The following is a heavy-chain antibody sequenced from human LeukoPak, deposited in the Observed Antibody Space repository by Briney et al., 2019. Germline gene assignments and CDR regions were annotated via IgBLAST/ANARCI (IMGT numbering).Heavy chain of an antibody. CDR3: ARAQIVVVVAASPNWFDP. D-gene: IGHD2-15*01. V-gene: IGHV4-30-4*01. J-gene: IGHJ5*02. Sequence: SETLSLTCTVSGGSISSGDYYWSWIRQPPGKGLEWIGYIYYTGSTYYNPSLKSRLTISVDTSKNQFSLNPSSVTAADTAVYYCARAQIVVVVAASPNWFDPWGQGTLVTVSS. CDR1: GGSISSGDYY. CDR2: IYYTGST.